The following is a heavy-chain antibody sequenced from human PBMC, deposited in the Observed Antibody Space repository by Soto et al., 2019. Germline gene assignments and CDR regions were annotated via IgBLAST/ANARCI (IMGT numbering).Heavy chain of an antibody. V-gene: IGHV1-18*01. D-gene: IGHD3-22*01. CDR3: ARARYYGLSGYYYESAY. Sequence: GPSVKVSCKASGYTFTSYGISWVRQAPGQGLEWMGWISAYNGNTNYAQKLQGRVTMTTDTSTSTAYMELRSLRSDDTAVYYCARARYYGLSGYYYESAYWGQGTLVTVSS. J-gene: IGHJ4*02. CDR2: ISAYNGNT. CDR1: GYTFTSYG.